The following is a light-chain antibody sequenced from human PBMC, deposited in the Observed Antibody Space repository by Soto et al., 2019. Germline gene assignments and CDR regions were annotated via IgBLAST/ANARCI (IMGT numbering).Light chain of an antibody. CDR3: QLLRGYPFS. CDR2: PAS. V-gene: IGKV1-9*01. J-gene: IGKJ2*03. Sequence: DIQLTQSPSFLSASVGDRVTVSCRASQDINTYLAWFQQKPGKVPQLLVYPASTLQDGVPSRFSGRCSGTEFTLTINNLQPEDFAIYYCQLLRGYPFSFGQGTKLDVK. CDR1: QDINTY.